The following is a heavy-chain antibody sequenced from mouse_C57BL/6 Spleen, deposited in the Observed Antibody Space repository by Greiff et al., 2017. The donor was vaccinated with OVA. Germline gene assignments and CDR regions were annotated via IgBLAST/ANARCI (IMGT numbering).Heavy chain of an antibody. Sequence: EVKLMESGPGLVKPSQSLSLTCSVTGYSITSGYYWNWIRQFPGNKLEWMGYISYDGSNNYNPSLKNRISITRDTSKNQFFLKLNSVTTEDTATYYCAREGFYYYGSRYFDVWGTGTTVTVSS. CDR1: GYSITSGYY. D-gene: IGHD1-1*01. J-gene: IGHJ1*03. CDR3: AREGFYYYGSRYFDV. V-gene: IGHV3-6*01. CDR2: ISYDGSN.